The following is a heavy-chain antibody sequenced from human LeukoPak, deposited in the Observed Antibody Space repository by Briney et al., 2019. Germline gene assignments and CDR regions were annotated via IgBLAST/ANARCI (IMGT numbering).Heavy chain of an antibody. CDR2: INPSGGST. V-gene: IGHV1-46*01. J-gene: IGHJ4*02. CDR1: GYTFTSYY. Sequence: ASVKVSCKASGYTFTSYYMHWVRQAPGQGLEWMGIINPSGGSTSYAQKLQGRVTMTRDTSTSTVYMELSSLRSEGTAVYYCARDWYGDYGIGLGYFDYWGQGTLVTVSS. D-gene: IGHD4-17*01. CDR3: ARDWYGDYGIGLGYFDY.